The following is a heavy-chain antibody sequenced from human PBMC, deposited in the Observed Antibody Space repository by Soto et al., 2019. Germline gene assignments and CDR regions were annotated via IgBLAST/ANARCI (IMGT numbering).Heavy chain of an antibody. D-gene: IGHD6-19*01. V-gene: IGHV4-39*07. CDR1: GGSISSSRCH. Sequence: SETLSLTCTVSGGSISSSRCHWGWIRQPPGKGLEWIASIKYSGSTNYSPSLKSRVTMSMDTSNSQFSLKLTSVTAADTAVYYCARLSGSGWYTAAYWGQGTLVTVSS. J-gene: IGHJ4*02. CDR3: ARLSGSGWYTAAY. CDR2: IKYSGST.